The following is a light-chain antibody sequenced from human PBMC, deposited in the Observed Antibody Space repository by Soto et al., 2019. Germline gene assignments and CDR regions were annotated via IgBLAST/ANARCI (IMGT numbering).Light chain of an antibody. J-gene: IGKJ4*01. CDR3: LQYTSYPLP. CDR1: QAVDND. Sequence: DIEMTQSPSSLSASMGDRVTITCRASQAVDNDLAWFQQKPGQAPKSLIYATSRLQSGVPPRFSGSGSGTEFTLTITSLQPDDFGTYYCLQYTSYPLPFGGGTTVEI. V-gene: IGKV1-16*01. CDR2: ATS.